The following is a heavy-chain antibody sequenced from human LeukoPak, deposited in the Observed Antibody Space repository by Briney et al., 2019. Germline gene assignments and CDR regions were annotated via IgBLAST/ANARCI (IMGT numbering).Heavy chain of an antibody. CDR1: GFTFNIFG. CDR3: AKYGGYDWRPTDY. Sequence: PGGSLRLSCAASGFTFNIFGMHWVRQVPGNGLEWVAVLWSDGNTAHYADSVKGRFTISRDSSENTLYLQMNSLRSEDTAVYYCAKYGGYDWRPTDYWGQGTLVTVSS. D-gene: IGHD5-12*01. V-gene: IGHV3-33*06. J-gene: IGHJ4*02. CDR2: LWSDGNTA.